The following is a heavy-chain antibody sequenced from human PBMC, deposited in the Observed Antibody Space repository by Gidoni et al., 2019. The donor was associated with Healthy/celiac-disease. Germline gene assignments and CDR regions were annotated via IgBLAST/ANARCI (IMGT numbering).Heavy chain of an antibody. D-gene: IGHD4-17*01. J-gene: IGHJ4*02. CDR1: GGSIRSSNW. CDR2: TYHSGST. Sequence: QVQLQESGPGLVKPSGTLSLTCAVSGGSIRSSNWWSWVRQPPGKGLEWIGETYHSGSTNYNPSLKSRVTISVDKSKNQFSLKLSSVTAADTAVYYCARVPVMTTVVTPPRENQPFDYWGQGTLVTVSS. V-gene: IGHV4-4*02. CDR3: ARVPVMTTVVTPPRENQPFDY.